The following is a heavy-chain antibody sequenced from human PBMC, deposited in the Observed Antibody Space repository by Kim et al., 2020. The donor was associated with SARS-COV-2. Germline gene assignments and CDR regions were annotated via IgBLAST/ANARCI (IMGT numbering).Heavy chain of an antibody. CDR3: ARGYCGTATCYTGGTYFDY. CDR2: MWYDGGNN. Sequence: GGSLRLSCAASGFTFSTYGMHWVRQAPGKGLEWVATMWYDGGNNYYPDSVKGRFTVSRDNSKNTLYLQVNSLRAEDTAVYYCARGYCGTATCYTGGTYFDYWGRGTLVTVSS. V-gene: IGHV3-33*01. CDR1: GFTFSTYG. J-gene: IGHJ4*02. D-gene: IGHD2-2*02.